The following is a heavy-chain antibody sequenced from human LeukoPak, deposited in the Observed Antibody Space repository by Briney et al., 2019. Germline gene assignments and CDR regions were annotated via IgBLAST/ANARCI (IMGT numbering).Heavy chain of an antibody. CDR1: GFTFNSYA. J-gene: IGHJ4*02. V-gene: IGHV3-23*01. CDR3: ATYRPEGKLLGIFDY. D-gene: IGHD3-16*01. Sequence: PGGSLRLSCAASGFTFNSYAMSWVRQAPGKGLEWVSGISGSGGSTYYADSVKGRFTISRDNSKNTLYLQMNSLRAEDTAVYYCATYRPEGKLLGIFDYWGQGTLVTVSS. CDR2: ISGSGGST.